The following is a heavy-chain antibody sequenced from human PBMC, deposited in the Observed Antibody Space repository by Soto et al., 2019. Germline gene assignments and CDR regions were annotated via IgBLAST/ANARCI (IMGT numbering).Heavy chain of an antibody. D-gene: IGHD3-22*01. CDR3: ARGAGDYYDGNGYLGRH. V-gene: IGHV3-74*01. CDR2: INSDGSRT. Sequence: EVQLVESGGGIVQPGGSLRLSCAASGFTFSSYWMHWVRQAPGKGLVWVSRINSDGSRTSYADSAKGRFTISRDNAKNKVYLQMNSLRAEDTAVYYCARGAGDYYDGNGYLGRHWGQGTLVTVSS. CDR1: GFTFSSYW. J-gene: IGHJ4*02.